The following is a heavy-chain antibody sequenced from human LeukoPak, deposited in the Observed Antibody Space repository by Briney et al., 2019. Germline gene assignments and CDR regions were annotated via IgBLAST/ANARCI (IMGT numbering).Heavy chain of an antibody. CDR1: GGSISRYY. D-gene: IGHD3-10*01. V-gene: IGHV4-59*08. J-gene: IGHJ4*02. Sequence: SETLSLPCSVSGGSISRYYWSWIRQPPGKGLEWIGYIYYSGSTYYNPSLKSRVSISVDTSKNQFSLKLSSVTAADTAVYYCASYYHGFDYWGQGTLVTVSS. CDR2: IYYSGST. CDR3: ASYYHGFDY.